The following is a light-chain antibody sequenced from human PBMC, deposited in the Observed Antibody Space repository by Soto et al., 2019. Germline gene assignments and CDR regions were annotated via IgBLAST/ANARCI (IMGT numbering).Light chain of an antibody. CDR2: GAS. Sequence: EIVMTQSPATLSVSPGERATLSCRASQSVSSNLAWYQQKPGQAPRLLIYGASTRATGIPARFSGSGSGTEFTLTISSLQSEDFAVYYCQQYNNWPPCGTFGQGTKVEIK. J-gene: IGKJ1*01. V-gene: IGKV3-15*01. CDR1: QSVSSN. CDR3: QQYNNWPPCGT.